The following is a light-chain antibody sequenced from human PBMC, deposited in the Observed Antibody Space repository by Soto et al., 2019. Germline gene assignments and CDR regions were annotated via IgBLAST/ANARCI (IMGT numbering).Light chain of an antibody. V-gene: IGLV2-11*01. Sequence: QSALTQPRSVSGSPGQSVTISCTGSSSDIGAYNYVSWYQQHPGKAPKLMIYDVTKRPSGVPDRFSGPKSGNTASLTISGLQADDEADYYCCSYAGSYIFVFGGGTKLTVL. CDR3: CSYAGSYIFV. CDR2: DVT. J-gene: IGLJ2*01. CDR1: SSDIGAYNY.